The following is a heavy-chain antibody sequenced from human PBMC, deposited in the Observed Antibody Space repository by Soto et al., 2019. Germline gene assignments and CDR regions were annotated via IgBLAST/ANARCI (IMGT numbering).Heavy chain of an antibody. CDR1: GFTFSDSY. V-gene: IGHV3-11*01. CDR2: ISSSGSSI. Sequence: GGSLRLSCAASGFTFSDSYMNWIRQAPGKGLEWISYISSSGSSISYADSVRGRFTISRDNAKNSLYLQMNSLRVEDTAVYYCARSNYGGNYYYFHYWGQGALVTVSS. D-gene: IGHD4-17*01. CDR3: ARSNYGGNYYYFHY. J-gene: IGHJ4*02.